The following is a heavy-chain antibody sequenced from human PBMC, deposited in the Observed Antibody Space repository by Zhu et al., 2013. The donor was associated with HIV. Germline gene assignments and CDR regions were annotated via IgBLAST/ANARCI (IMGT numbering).Heavy chain of an antibody. D-gene: IGHD3-22*01. CDR1: GFTFSSYW. CDR2: IKQDGSEK. Sequence: EVQLVESGGGLVQPGGSLRLSCAASGFTFSSYWMSWVRQAPGKGLEWVANIKQDGSEKYYVDSVKGRFTISRDNAKNSLYLQMNSLRAEDTAVYYCARDRYYYDSSGYYSDYWGQGTLVTVSS. J-gene: IGHJ4*02. V-gene: IGHV3-7*01. CDR3: ARDRYYYDSSGYYSDY.